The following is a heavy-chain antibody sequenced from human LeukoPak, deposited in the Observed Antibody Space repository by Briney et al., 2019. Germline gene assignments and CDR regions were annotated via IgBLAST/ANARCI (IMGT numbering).Heavy chain of an antibody. CDR3: ATSYSGGRDAFDI. Sequence: ASVKVSCKVSGYTLTELSMHWVRQAPGNGLEWMGGFDPEDGETIYAQKFQGRVTMTEDTSTDTAYMELSSLRSEDTAVYYCATSYSGGRDAFDIWGQGTMVTVSS. D-gene: IGHD1-26*01. CDR1: GYTLTELS. J-gene: IGHJ3*02. CDR2: FDPEDGET. V-gene: IGHV1-24*01.